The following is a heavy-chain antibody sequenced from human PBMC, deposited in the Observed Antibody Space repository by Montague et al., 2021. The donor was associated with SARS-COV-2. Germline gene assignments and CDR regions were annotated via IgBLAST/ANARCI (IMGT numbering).Heavy chain of an antibody. CDR3: ARWDPQTLTLIGLRGKSASDY. J-gene: IGHJ4*02. CDR1: GGSFSGYY. CDR2: INHSGTT. Sequence: SETLSLTCAVYGGSFSGYYWTWIRQSPGKGLEWIAEINHSGTTNYNFNPSLRGRVIISVDTSKSQFSLKLTSVTAADTGVYYCARWDPQTLTLIGLRGKSASDYWGQGTPVTVSS. D-gene: IGHD4-23*01. V-gene: IGHV4-34*01.